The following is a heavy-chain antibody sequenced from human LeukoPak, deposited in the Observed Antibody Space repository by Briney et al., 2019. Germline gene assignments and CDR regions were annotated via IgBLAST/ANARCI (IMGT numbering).Heavy chain of an antibody. D-gene: IGHD4-17*01. Sequence: GGSLRLSCAASGFTFSGYAMSWVRQAPGKGLEYVSAISSNGGSTYYANSVKGRFTISRDNSKNTLYLQMGSLRAEDMAVYYCAREFHDYGDYPSYFDYWGQGTLVTVSS. V-gene: IGHV3-64*01. CDR2: ISSNGGST. J-gene: IGHJ4*02. CDR1: GFTFSGYA. CDR3: AREFHDYGDYPSYFDY.